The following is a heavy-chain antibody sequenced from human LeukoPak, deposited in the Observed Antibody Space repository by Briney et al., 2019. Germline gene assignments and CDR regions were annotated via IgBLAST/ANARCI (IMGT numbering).Heavy chain of an antibody. CDR3: ARDGKYSSSANWFDP. D-gene: IGHD6-13*01. CDR2: IIPIFGTA. J-gene: IGHJ5*02. Sequence: SVKVSCKACGGTFSSYAISWVRQAPGQGLEWMGRIIPIFGTANYAQKFQGRVTITTDESTSTAYMELSSLRSEDTAVYYCARDGKYSSSANWFDPWGQGTLVTVSS. CDR1: GGTFSSYA. V-gene: IGHV1-69*05.